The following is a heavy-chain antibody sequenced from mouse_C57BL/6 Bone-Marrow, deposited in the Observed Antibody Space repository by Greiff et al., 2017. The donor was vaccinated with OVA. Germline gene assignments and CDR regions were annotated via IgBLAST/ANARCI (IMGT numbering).Heavy chain of an antibody. J-gene: IGHJ2*02. CDR2: IAPSDSYI. Sequence: VQLQQPGAELVWPGTSVKLSCKASGYTFTNYWMHWVKQRPGQGLEWIGVIAPSDSYINYNQKFTGRATLTVDTSSSTAYMHLSSLTSEDSAVYYCAHYGSRLYLHYWGQGTSLTVSS. CDR1: GYTFTNYW. CDR3: AHYGSRLYLHY. D-gene: IGHD1-1*01. V-gene: IGHV1-59*01.